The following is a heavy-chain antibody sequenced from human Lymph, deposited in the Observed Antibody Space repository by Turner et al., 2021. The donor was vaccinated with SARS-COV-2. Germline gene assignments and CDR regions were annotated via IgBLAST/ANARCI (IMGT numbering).Heavy chain of an antibody. CDR3: ARDVERYNDFWSGYSGGYGLDV. V-gene: IGHV1-2*02. CDR2: INPNSGGT. J-gene: IGHJ6*02. Sequence: QVQLVQSGAEVKKPWASVKVTCKASGYTFTGYYMHWVRQAPGQGLEWMGWINPNSGGTNYAQKFQGRVTMTRDTSISTAYMELSRLRSDDTAVYYCARDVERYNDFWSGYSGGYGLDVWGQGTTVTVSS. D-gene: IGHD3-3*01. CDR1: GYTFTGYY.